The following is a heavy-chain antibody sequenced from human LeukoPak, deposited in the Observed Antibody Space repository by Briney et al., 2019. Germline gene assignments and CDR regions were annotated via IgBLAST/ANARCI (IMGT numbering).Heavy chain of an antibody. CDR1: GFSFTNTW. V-gene: IGHV3-15*01. CDR2: VKSKADDGTT. Sequence: GGSLRLSCEASGFSFTNTWMSWVRQAPGKWLEWVGRVKSKADDGTTDYAAPVQGRFTISRDDSKNTLSLQMNSLKTEDTAVYYCATEGGSGSYYGDDAFDMWGQGTMVTVSS. CDR3: ATEGGSGSYYGDDAFDM. J-gene: IGHJ3*02. D-gene: IGHD3-10*01.